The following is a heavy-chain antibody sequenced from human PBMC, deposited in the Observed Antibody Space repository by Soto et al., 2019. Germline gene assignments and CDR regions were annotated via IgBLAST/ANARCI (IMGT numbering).Heavy chain of an antibody. Sequence: SVKVSCKASGGTFSSYAISWVRQAPGQGLEWMRGIIPIFGTANYAQKFQGRVTITADESTSTAYMELSSLRSEDTAVYYCARDESARFGELTSYYYYYGMDVWGQGTTVTVSS. CDR3: ARDESARFGELTSYYYYYGMDV. V-gene: IGHV1-69*13. J-gene: IGHJ6*02. CDR1: GGTFSSYA. CDR2: IIPIFGTA. D-gene: IGHD3-10*01.